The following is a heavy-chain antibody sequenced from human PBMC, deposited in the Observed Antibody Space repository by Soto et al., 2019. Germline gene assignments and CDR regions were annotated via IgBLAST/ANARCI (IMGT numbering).Heavy chain of an antibody. V-gene: IGHV3-7*01. Sequence: GGSLRLSCAASGFTFSSYWMSWVRQAPGKGLEWVANIKQDGSEKYYVDSVKGRFTISRDNAKNSLYLQMNSLRAEDTAVYYCARARYCSGGSCYWDYWGQGTLVTVSS. D-gene: IGHD2-15*01. CDR3: ARARYCSGGSCYWDY. J-gene: IGHJ4*02. CDR1: GFTFSSYW. CDR2: IKQDGSEK.